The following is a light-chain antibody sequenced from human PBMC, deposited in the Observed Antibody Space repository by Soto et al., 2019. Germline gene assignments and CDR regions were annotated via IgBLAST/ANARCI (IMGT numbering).Light chain of an antibody. CDR3: QSYDDILSGMV. CDR1: SSNIGAGYD. Sequence: QSVLTQPPSVSGAPGQSITISCSGTSSNIGAGYDVHWYQQFPGTAPKLLIFGNTNRPSGVPDRFSGSKSGTSASLAITGLQAEDEADYHCQSYDDILSGMVFGGGTQLTVL. J-gene: IGLJ3*02. V-gene: IGLV1-40*02. CDR2: GNT.